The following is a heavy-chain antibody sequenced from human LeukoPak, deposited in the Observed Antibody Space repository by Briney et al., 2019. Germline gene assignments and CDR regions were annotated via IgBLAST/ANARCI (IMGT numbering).Heavy chain of an antibody. CDR2: IYYSGST. CDR1: GYSISSGYF. V-gene: IGHV4-38-2*02. D-gene: IGHD3-10*01. J-gene: IGHJ5*02. Sequence: PSETLSLTCIVSGYSISSGYFWGWIRQPPGKGLEWIGSIYYSGSTYNNRSLKRRLTISIDTSKNQFSLRLSSVTAADTAVYYCTREVEGYSYASGRFLHFDPWGQGTLVTVSS. CDR3: TREVEGYSYASGRFLHFDP.